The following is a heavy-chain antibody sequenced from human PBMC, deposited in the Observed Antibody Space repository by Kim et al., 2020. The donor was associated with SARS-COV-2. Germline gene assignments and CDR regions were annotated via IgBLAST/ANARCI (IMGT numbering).Heavy chain of an antibody. V-gene: IGHV1-2*02. J-gene: IGHJ6*02. CDR1: GYLFTDYH. D-gene: IGHD6-6*01. CDR2: INPNSGGT. Sequence: ASVKVSCKTSGYLFTDYHVHWVRQAPGQGLEWMGWINPNSGGTKYAQKFQGRVTMTRDTSISTAYMELSRLKSDDTAVYYCARGTTARSWFWMDVWGQGT. CDR3: ARGTTARSWFWMDV.